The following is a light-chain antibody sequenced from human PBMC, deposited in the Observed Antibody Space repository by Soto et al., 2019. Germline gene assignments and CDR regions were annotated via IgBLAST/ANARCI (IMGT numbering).Light chain of an antibody. CDR3: QPYHTYWT. CDR1: QSISTL. V-gene: IGKV1-5*03. CDR2: ESS. J-gene: IGKJ1*01. Sequence: IQMTQSPSTLSASVGDSVTITCRASQSISTLTAWYQQKPGKAPRLLLYESSVLESGVPPRFSGDGSWTDFTLTIRGLQPDDSAIYYCQPYHTYWTVGQGTKVEVK.